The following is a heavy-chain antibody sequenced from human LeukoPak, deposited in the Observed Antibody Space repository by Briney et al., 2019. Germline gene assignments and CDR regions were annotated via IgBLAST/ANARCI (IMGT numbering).Heavy chain of an antibody. J-gene: IGHJ4*02. Sequence: GGSLRLSCAASGFTFSSYAMSWVRHAPGKGLEWVSAISGSGGSTYYADSVKGRFTISRDNSKNTLYLQMNSLRAEDTAVYYCARAKVRGVIIKSFDYWGQGTLVTVSS. CDR2: ISGSGGST. V-gene: IGHV3-23*01. CDR1: GFTFSSYA. CDR3: ARAKVRGVIIKSFDY. D-gene: IGHD3-10*01.